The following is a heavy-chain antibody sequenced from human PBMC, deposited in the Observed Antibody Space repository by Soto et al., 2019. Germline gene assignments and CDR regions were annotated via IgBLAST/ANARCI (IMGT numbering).Heavy chain of an antibody. CDR3: ARDSSRAPYSDY. CDR1: GDSISSYY. V-gene: IGHV4-4*07. Sequence: QVQLQESGPGLVKPSETLSLTCTVSGDSISSYYWTWIRQPAGKGLEWIGHIFPGGSTNYNAALRSRVTMSVDASKSQFSLRLSSVTAADTAMYYCARDSSRAPYSDYWGRGILVTVAS. D-gene: IGHD6-6*01. CDR2: IFPGGST. J-gene: IGHJ4*02.